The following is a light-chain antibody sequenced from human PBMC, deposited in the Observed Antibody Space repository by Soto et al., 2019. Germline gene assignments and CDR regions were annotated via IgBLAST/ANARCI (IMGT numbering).Light chain of an antibody. CDR2: HAS. J-gene: IGKJ1*01. CDR1: QSMSSS. Sequence: DIQMTQSPSTLSAYVGERVTLTWLASQSMSSSFTWYQQKPGKAPXRLIXHASTLESGVPSRFSGSGSGTEFTLTISSLQPDDFATYYCQQYNRYSFGQGTKVDIK. V-gene: IGKV1-5*01. CDR3: QQYNRYS.